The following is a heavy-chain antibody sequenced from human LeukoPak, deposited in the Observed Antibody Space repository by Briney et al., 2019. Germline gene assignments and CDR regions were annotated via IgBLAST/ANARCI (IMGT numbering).Heavy chain of an antibody. V-gene: IGHV1-2*02. CDR2: INPNSGGT. CDR1: GYTFTGYY. D-gene: IGHD4-11*01. Sequence: ASVKVSCKASGYTFTGYYMHWVRQAPGQGLEWMGWINPNSGGTNYAQNFQDRVTMTRDTSISTAYMELSRLRSDDTAVYYCARDNDVSNSGPLLDYWGQGTLVTVSS. CDR3: ARDNDVSNSGPLLDY. J-gene: IGHJ4*02.